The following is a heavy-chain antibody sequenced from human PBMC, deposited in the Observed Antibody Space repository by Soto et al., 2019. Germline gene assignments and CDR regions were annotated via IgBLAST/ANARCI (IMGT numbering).Heavy chain of an antibody. V-gene: IGHV4-30-4*01. Sequence: SETLSLTCTVSGGSIRSGDYYWSWIRQPPGKGLEWIGYIYYSGSTYYKPSLKSRVTISVDTSKNQFSLKLSSVTAADTAVYYCARDDRGYYDSFEGKGFDYWGQGTPVTVSP. CDR2: IYYSGST. CDR1: GGSIRSGDYY. J-gene: IGHJ4*02. CDR3: ARDDRGYYDSFEGKGFDY. D-gene: IGHD3-22*01.